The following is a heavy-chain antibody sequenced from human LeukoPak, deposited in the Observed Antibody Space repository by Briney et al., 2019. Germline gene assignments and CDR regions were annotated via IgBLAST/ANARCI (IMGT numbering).Heavy chain of an antibody. J-gene: IGHJ4*02. Sequence: KPSETLSLTCTVSGGSISSSSYYWGWIRQPPGKGLEWIGSIYYSGSTYYNPSLKSRVTISVDTSKNQFSLKLSSVTAADTAVYYCATTRGLRFLEWLLFDCWGQGTLVTVSS. CDR1: GGSISSSSYY. CDR3: ATTRGLRFLEWLLFDC. V-gene: IGHV4-39*07. CDR2: IYYSGST. D-gene: IGHD3-3*01.